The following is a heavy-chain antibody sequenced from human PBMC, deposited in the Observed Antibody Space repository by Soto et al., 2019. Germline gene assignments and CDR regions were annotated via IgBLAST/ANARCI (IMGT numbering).Heavy chain of an antibody. CDR2: IYSGGST. D-gene: IGHD6-13*01. V-gene: IGHV3-53*01. CDR1: GFTVSSNY. Sequence: GSLRLSCAASGFTVSSNYMSWVRQAPGKGLEWVSVIYSGGSTYYADSVKGRFTISRDNSKNTLYLQMNSLRAEDTAVYYCARDSRMAAAGTDEYYYYGMDVWGQGTTVTVSS. CDR3: ARDSRMAAAGTDEYYYYGMDV. J-gene: IGHJ6*02.